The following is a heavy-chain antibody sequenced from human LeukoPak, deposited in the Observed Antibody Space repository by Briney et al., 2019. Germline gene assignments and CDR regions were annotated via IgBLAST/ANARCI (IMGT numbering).Heavy chain of an antibody. CDR2: ISSNGGST. D-gene: IGHD6-19*01. Sequence: PGGSLRLSCAASGFTLSTYAMHWVRQAPGKGLEYVSAISSNGGSTYYASSVKGRFTISRDNSKNTLYLQMGSLRAEDMAVYYCARAYNSGWTFDYWGQGTLVTVSS. J-gene: IGHJ4*02. CDR3: ARAYNSGWTFDY. CDR1: GFTLSTYA. V-gene: IGHV3-64*01.